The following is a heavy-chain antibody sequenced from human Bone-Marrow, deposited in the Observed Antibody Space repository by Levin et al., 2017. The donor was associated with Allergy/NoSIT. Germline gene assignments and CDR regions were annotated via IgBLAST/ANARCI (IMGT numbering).Heavy chain of an antibody. V-gene: IGHV4-31*03. D-gene: IGHD3-22*01. Sequence: SETLSLTCTVSGGSISSGGYYWSWIRQHPGKGLEWIGYIYYSGSTYYNPSLKSRVTISVDTSKNQFSLKLSSVTAADTAVYYCASTYYYDSSGYYLGPFDIWGQGTMVTVSS. J-gene: IGHJ3*02. CDR3: ASTYYYDSSGYYLGPFDI. CDR2: IYYSGST. CDR1: GGSISSGGYY.